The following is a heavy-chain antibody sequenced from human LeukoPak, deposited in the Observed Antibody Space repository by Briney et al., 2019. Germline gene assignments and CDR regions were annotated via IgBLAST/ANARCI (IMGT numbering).Heavy chain of an antibody. D-gene: IGHD3-3*01. CDR1: GGTFSSYA. Sequence: SVKVSCKASGGTFSSYAISWVRQAPGQGLEWMGGIIPIFGTANYAQKFQGRVTITADESTSTAYMELSSLRSEDTAVYYCASTYDFWSGYYKFDYWGQGTLVTVSS. CDR3: ASTYDFWSGYYKFDY. V-gene: IGHV1-69*13. J-gene: IGHJ4*02. CDR2: IIPIFGTA.